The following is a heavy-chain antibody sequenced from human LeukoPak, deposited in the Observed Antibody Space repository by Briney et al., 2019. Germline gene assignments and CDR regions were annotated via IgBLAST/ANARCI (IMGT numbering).Heavy chain of an antibody. J-gene: IGHJ4*02. CDR2: ISSSGSTI. Sequence: GGSLRLSCAASGFTFSSYEMNWVRQAPGKGLEWVSYISSSGSTIYYADSVKGRFTISRDNAKNSLYLQMNSLRAEDTAVYYCARGRHSSSPWRGQGTLVTVSS. CDR3: ARGRHSSSPW. CDR1: GFTFSSYE. V-gene: IGHV3-48*03. D-gene: IGHD6-13*01.